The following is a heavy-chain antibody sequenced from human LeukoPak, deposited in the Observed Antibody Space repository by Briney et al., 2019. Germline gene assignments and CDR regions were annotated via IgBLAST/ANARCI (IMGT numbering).Heavy chain of an antibody. J-gene: IGHJ4*02. V-gene: IGHV4-59*01. CDR1: GCSISSYY. Sequence: SETLSLTCTVSGCSISSYYLSWIRQPPGKGLEWVGYIYYSGSTNYNPSLKSRVTLSVDTSKSQFSLKLSSVTAADTAVYYCARVGYSGYGYYFDNWGQGTLVTVSS. CDR2: IYYSGST. CDR3: ARVGYSGYGYYFDN. D-gene: IGHD5-12*01.